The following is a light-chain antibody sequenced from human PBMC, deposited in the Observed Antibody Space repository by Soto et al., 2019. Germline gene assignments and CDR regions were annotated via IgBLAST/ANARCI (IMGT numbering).Light chain of an antibody. Sequence: QSVLTQPPSVSGAPGQRVTISCTGSSSNIGAGYDVFWYQHLPGTAPKLLISGNSNRPSGVPDRFSGSKSGTSAPLAITGLQAEDEADYYCQSFDSSLSAWVFGGGTKVTVL. V-gene: IGLV1-40*01. CDR2: GNS. J-gene: IGLJ3*02. CDR1: SSNIGAGYD. CDR3: QSFDSSLSAWV.